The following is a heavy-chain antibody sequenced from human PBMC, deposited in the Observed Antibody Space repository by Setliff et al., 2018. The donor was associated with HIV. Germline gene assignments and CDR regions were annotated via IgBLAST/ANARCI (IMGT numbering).Heavy chain of an antibody. V-gene: IGHV4-34*01. Sequence: PSETLSLTCAVYGGSFSGYYWSWIRQPPGKGLEWIGEINHSGSTNYSPSLKSRVTISVDTSKNQFSLKLSSVTAADTAVYYCARMDLGYCSGGSCYLGWFDPWGQGTLVTVSS. CDR2: INHSGST. CDR3: ARMDLGYCSGGSCYLGWFDP. CDR1: GGSFSGYY. J-gene: IGHJ5*02. D-gene: IGHD2-15*01.